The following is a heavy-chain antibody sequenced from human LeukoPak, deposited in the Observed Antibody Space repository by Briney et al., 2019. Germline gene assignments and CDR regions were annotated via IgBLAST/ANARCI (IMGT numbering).Heavy chain of an antibody. CDR3: ASNIVVVPAAISDRDDY. Sequence: QSGGSLRLSCAASGFTFSSYAMSWVRQAPGKGLEWVSAISGSGGSTYYADSVKGRFTISRDNSKNTLYLQLNSLRAEDTAVYYCASNIVVVPAAISDRDDYWGQGTLVTVSS. CDR1: GFTFSSYA. D-gene: IGHD2-2*01. CDR2: ISGSGGST. J-gene: IGHJ4*02. V-gene: IGHV3-23*01.